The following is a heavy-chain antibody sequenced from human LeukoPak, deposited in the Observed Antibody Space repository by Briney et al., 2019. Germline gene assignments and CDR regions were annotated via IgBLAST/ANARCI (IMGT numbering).Heavy chain of an antibody. D-gene: IGHD6-6*01. CDR2: IHADGNSK. J-gene: IGHJ1*01. Sequence: GGSLRLSRAPSGFPFSSSGVHGVRQAPGKGLEWVTFIHADGNSKYYADSVEGRVTVSRDSPKNTLSLQMNSLRVEDTAVYYCARSLTAREYFLPFGQGNLFTVSS. V-gene: IGHV3-30*02. CDR1: GFPFSSSG. CDR3: ARSLTAREYFLP.